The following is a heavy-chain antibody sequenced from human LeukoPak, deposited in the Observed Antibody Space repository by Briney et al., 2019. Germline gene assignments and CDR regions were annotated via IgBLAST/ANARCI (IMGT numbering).Heavy chain of an antibody. CDR3: ARTGHSFSPGYFDY. Sequence: GGSLRLSCTASGFSFSGHWMHWARQLPGKGLVWVSRISPTGSTTSYADSVKGRFTVSRDNAKNTLYLQVNNLRAEDTAVYYCARTGHSFSPGYFDYWGQGTLVTVSS. J-gene: IGHJ4*02. V-gene: IGHV3-74*01. CDR1: GFSFSGHW. CDR2: ISPTGSTT. D-gene: IGHD2-15*01.